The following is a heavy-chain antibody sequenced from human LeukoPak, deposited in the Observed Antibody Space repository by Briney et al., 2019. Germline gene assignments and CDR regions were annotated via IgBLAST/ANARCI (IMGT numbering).Heavy chain of an antibody. J-gene: IGHJ3*01. D-gene: IGHD2-8*01. Sequence: GGALRLSCAASGFTFSNAWMSWVRQAPGKGLEWVGRIKSKTDGGTTDYAAPVKGRFTISRDDSKNTLYQHRDSLKTEATGNYYCTTQWGQGAFDLGGQNTMVTVSS. CDR3: TTQWGQGAFDL. CDR2: IKSKTDGGTT. V-gene: IGHV3-15*01. CDR1: GFTFSNAW.